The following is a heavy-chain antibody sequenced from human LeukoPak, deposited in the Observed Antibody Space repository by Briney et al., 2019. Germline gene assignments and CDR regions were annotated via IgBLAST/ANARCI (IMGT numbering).Heavy chain of an antibody. Sequence: GASVKVSCKASGGTFSSYAISWVRQAPGQGLEWMGRIIPILGIANYAQKFQGRVTITADKSTSTAYMELSSLRSEDTAVYYCARFPPRYCSGGSCLPYWGQGTLVTVSS. CDR2: IIPILGIA. J-gene: IGHJ4*02. CDR1: GGTFSSYA. D-gene: IGHD2-15*01. CDR3: ARFPPRYCSGGSCLPY. V-gene: IGHV1-69*04.